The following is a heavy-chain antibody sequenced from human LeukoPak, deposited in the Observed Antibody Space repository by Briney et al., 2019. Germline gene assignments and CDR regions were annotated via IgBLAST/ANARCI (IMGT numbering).Heavy chain of an antibody. J-gene: IGHJ4*02. D-gene: IGHD3-22*01. V-gene: IGHV5-51*01. CDR2: IYPGDSDT. CDR1: GYSFTSYW. CDR3: ARGGYYDSSGYYKYYFDY. Sequence: GLALQSCSQGAGYSFTSYWIGWVRAIRVKGLEWMGIIYPGDSDTRYSPSFQGQVTISADKSISTAYLQWSSLKASDTAMYYCARGGYYDSSGYYKYYFDYWGQGTLVTVSS.